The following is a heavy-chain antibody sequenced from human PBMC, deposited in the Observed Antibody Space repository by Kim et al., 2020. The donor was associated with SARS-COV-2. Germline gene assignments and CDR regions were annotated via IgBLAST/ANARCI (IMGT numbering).Heavy chain of an antibody. CDR2: LRYEGSAK. V-gene: IGHV3-7*01. CDR3: ALSISDTESPRIGIYF. Sequence: GGSLRLSCEASGFSLSNYWMSWVRQAPGKGLEWVASLRYEGSAKFYADSVKGRFTISRDSAQNSLFLHMSSLGAEDSALYYCALSISDTESPRIGIYF. CDR1: GFSLSNYW. D-gene: IGHD5-18*01. J-gene: IGHJ1*01.